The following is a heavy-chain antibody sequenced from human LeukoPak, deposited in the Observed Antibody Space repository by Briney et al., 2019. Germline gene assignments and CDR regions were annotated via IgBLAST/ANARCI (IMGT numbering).Heavy chain of an antibody. J-gene: IGHJ4*02. Sequence: ASVKVSCKASGYTFTIHHIQWVRQAPGQGLEWMGWINTNSGGTTYSQKFQGRITMTRDPSITTAYMELSSLRSDDTAVYYCARCRYSGSYYYFDYWGQGTLVTVSS. CDR1: GYTFTIHH. V-gene: IGHV1-2*02. CDR2: INTNSGGT. D-gene: IGHD1-26*01. CDR3: ARCRYSGSYYYFDY.